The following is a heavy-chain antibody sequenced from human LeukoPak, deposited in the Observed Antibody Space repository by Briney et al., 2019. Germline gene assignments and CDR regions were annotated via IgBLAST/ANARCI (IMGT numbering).Heavy chain of an antibody. CDR3: ARSAAQYYFDY. CDR2: IYYSGST. D-gene: IGHD2-2*01. Sequence: SETLSLTWTVSGGSISSYYWSWIRQPPGKGLEWIGYIYYSGSTNYNPSLKSRVTISVDTSKNQFSLKLSSVTAADTAVYYCARSAAQYYFDYWGQGTLVTVSS. V-gene: IGHV4-59*08. CDR1: GGSISSYY. J-gene: IGHJ4*02.